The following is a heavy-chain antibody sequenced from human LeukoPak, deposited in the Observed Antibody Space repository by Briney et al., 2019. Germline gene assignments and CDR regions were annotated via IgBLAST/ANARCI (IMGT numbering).Heavy chain of an antibody. Sequence: GGSLRLSCAASGFTISTYGMSWVRQAPGKVLEWVSSISGGTTYYADSVKGRFTISRDNSKNTVSLQMNSLRAEDTAVYYCAKSVYHSGNYWGQGTLVTVSS. J-gene: IGHJ4*02. CDR2: ISGGTT. CDR1: GFTISTYG. D-gene: IGHD3-10*01. CDR3: AKSVYHSGNY. V-gene: IGHV3-23*01.